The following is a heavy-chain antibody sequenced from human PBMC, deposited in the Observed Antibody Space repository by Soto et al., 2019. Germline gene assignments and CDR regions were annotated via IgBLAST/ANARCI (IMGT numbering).Heavy chain of an antibody. CDR2: IIPIFGTA. J-gene: IGHJ5*02. CDR3: ARSGTWTTSNWFDP. V-gene: IGHV1-69*13. Sequence: SVKVSCKASGGTFSSYAISWVRQALVQGLEWMGGIIPIFGTANYAQKFQGRVTITADESTSTAYMELSSLRSEDTAVYYCARSGTWTTSNWFDPWGQGTLVTVSS. D-gene: IGHD4-4*01. CDR1: GGTFSSYA.